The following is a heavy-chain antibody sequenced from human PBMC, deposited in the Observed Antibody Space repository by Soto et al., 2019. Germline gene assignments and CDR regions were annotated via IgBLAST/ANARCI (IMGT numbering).Heavy chain of an antibody. V-gene: IGHV4-39*01. D-gene: IGHD3-9*01. J-gene: IGHJ5*02. CDR1: GGSISSSSYY. Sequence: PSETLSLTCTVSGGSISSSSYYWGWIRQPPGKGLEWIGSIYYSGSTYYNPSLKSRVTISVDTSKNQFSLKLSSVTAADTAVYYCARPMPGGYFDWLSISWWFEPWGQGTLVTVSS. CDR2: IYYSGST. CDR3: ARPMPGGYFDWLSISWWFEP.